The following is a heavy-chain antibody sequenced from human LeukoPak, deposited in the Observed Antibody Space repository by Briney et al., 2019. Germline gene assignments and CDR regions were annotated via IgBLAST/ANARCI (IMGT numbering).Heavy chain of an antibody. D-gene: IGHD6-13*01. Sequence: PSETLSLTCDVSGGSFNDYYWSWNRQPPGKGLEWIGEIRHSGSTNYNPSLKSRVTMSVDTSKNQFSLKLSSVTAADTAVYYCARRGSWSYYYAMDVWGQGTTVAVSS. V-gene: IGHV4-34*01. CDR3: ARRGSWSYYYAMDV. J-gene: IGHJ6*02. CDR2: IRHSGST. CDR1: GGSFNDYY.